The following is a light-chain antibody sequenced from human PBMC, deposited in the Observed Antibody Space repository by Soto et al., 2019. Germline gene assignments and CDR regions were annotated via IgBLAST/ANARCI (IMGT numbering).Light chain of an antibody. CDR3: QQYNSYSPVYT. Sequence: DIQMTQSPSTLSASVGDRVTITCRASQSISSWLAWYQQNPGKAPKLLIYKASSLESGAPSRFSGSGSGTEFTLTISSLQPDDFASYYCQQYNSYSPVYTFGQGTKLEIK. CDR1: QSISSW. CDR2: KAS. J-gene: IGKJ2*01. V-gene: IGKV1-5*03.